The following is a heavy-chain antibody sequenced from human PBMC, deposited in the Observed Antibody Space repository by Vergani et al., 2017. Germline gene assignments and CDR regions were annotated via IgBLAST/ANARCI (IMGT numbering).Heavy chain of an antibody. D-gene: IGHD3-10*01. CDR1: GFTFSSYS. CDR3: ARELMVTMVRGVIITGEDGMNV. CDR2: ISSSSSYI. V-gene: IGHV3-21*01. J-gene: IGHJ6*02. Sequence: EVQLVESGGGLVKPGGSLRLSCAASGFTFSSYSMNWVRQAPGKGLEWVSSISSSSSYIYYADSVKGRFTISRDNAKNSLYLQMNSLRAEDTAVYYCARELMVTMVRGVIITGEDGMNVWGQGITVTVSS.